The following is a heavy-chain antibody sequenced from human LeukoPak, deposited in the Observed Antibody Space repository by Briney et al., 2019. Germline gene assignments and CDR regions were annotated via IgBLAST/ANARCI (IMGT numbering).Heavy chain of an antibody. CDR3: ARDGNPITGTTRNYYYYGMDV. CDR2: IKQDGSEK. D-gene: IGHD1-7*01. CDR1: GFTFSSYW. J-gene: IGHJ6*02. Sequence: QSGGSLRLSCAASGFTFSSYWMSWVRQAPGKGLEWVANIKQDGSEKYYVDSVKGRFTISRDNAKNSLYLQMNSLRAEDTAVYYCARDGNPITGTTRNYYYYGMDVWGQGTTVTVSS. V-gene: IGHV3-7*01.